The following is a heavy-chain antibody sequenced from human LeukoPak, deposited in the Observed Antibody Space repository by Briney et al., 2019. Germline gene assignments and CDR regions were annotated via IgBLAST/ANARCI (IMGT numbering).Heavy chain of an antibody. CDR2: IKQDGSEK. J-gene: IGHJ6*02. V-gene: IGHV3-7*01. Sequence: GGSLRLSCAASGFTFSTYWMSWVRQAPGKGQEWVANIKQDGSEKYYVDSVQGRFTISRDNAKNSLYLQMNNLRGEDTAVYYCTRDPEVPMDVWGQGTTVTVSS. CDR1: GFTFSTYW. CDR3: TRDPEVPMDV. D-gene: IGHD2-2*01.